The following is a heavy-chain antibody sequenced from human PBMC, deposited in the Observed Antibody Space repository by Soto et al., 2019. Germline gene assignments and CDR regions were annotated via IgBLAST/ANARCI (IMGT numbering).Heavy chain of an antibody. CDR3: AREGGLRSYDWPPDY. CDR1: GYKFTTYG. D-gene: IGHD3-9*01. CDR2: ISPYNGNT. J-gene: IGHJ4*02. V-gene: IGHV1-18*01. Sequence: QVQLVQSRAEVKKPGASVKVSCKASGYKFTTYGVSWVRQAPGQGLEWMGWISPYNGNTNYAQTLPGRVSMTTVTATGTAYLEVRSLRSADTAVYFCAREGGLRSYDWPPDYWGQGTLVTVSS.